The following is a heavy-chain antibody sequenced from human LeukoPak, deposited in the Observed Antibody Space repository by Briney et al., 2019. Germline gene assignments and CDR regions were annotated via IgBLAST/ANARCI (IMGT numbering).Heavy chain of an antibody. V-gene: IGHV3-23*01. D-gene: IGHD3-22*01. J-gene: IGHJ4*02. CDR1: GITLSNYG. CDR2: ISGSGGST. CDR3: AKRGVVIRVILVGFHKEAYYFDS. Sequence: GGSLRLSCAVSGITLSNYGMSWVRQAPGKGLEWVAGISGSGGSTNYADSVKGRFTISRDNPKNTLFLQMDSLRAEDTAVYFCAKRGVVIRVILVGFHKEAYYFDSWGQGALVTVSS.